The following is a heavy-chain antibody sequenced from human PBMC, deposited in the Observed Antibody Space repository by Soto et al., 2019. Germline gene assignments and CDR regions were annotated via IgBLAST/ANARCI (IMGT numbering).Heavy chain of an antibody. J-gene: IGHJ2*01. Sequence: TLSLTCTVSGASINNNDYYWSWIRQTPGKGLEWIGYVYYSGSTDYIPSLKSRLSMSIDKSQNRFTLKLNFVTAADTATYYCARMSYFYDKWYFDLWGRGTLVTVSS. D-gene: IGHD3-22*01. CDR1: GASINNNDYY. V-gene: IGHV4-30-4*01. CDR2: VYYSGST. CDR3: ARMSYFYDKWYFDL.